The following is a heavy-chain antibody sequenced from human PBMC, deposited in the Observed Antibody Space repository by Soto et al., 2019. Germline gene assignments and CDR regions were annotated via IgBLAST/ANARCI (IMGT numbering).Heavy chain of an antibody. V-gene: IGHV4-31*11. J-gene: IGHJ4*02. CDR1: GDSISTGYY. CDR2: IYYSGTT. Sequence: SETLSLTCAVSGDSISTGYYWSWIRQHPGKGLEWIGYIYYSGTTYYNPSLESRVAVSIDTSKNQFSLKLNSVTAADTAVYYCARDSSGYAKFDYWGQGTLVTVSS. D-gene: IGHD3-22*01. CDR3: ARDSSGYAKFDY.